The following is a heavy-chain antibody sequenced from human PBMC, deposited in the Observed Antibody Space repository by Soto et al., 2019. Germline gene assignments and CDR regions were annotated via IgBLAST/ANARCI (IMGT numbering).Heavy chain of an antibody. CDR2: IYYSGST. Sequence: QVQLQESGPGLVKPSQTLSLTCTVSGGSISSGDYYWSWIRQPPGKGLEWIGYIYYSGSTYYNPSTKSRVTISVDTSKNQFSLKLSSVPAADTAVYYCASDGASKGPYYDYGMDVWGQGTTVTVSS. V-gene: IGHV4-30-4*01. J-gene: IGHJ6*02. CDR3: ASDGASKGPYYDYGMDV. D-gene: IGHD4-4*01. CDR1: GGSISSGDYY.